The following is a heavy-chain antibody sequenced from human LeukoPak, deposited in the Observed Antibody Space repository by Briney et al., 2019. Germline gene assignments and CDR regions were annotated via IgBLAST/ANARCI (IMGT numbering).Heavy chain of an antibody. J-gene: IGHJ6*03. CDR1: GGSISSGGYY. D-gene: IGHD3-10*01. CDR3: AREVNAPVYGSGINYYYYYYMDV. Sequence: SETLSLTCTVSGGSISSGGYYWSWIRQHPGKGLEWIGYIYYSGSTYYNPSLKSRVTISVDTSKNQFSLKLSSVTAADTAVYYCAREVNAPVYGSGINYYYYYYMDVWGKGTTVTVSS. V-gene: IGHV4-31*03. CDR2: IYYSGST.